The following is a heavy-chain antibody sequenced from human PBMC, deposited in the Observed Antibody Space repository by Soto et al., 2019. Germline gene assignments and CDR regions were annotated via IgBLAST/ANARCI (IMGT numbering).Heavy chain of an antibody. D-gene: IGHD3-10*01. CDR2: ISYDGSNK. V-gene: IGHV3-30-3*01. CDR1: GFTFSSYA. J-gene: IGHJ5*02. CDR3: SRDRGGFNWFDP. Sequence: QVQLVESGGGVVQPGRSLRLSCAASGFTFSSYAMHWVRQAPGKGLEWVAVISYDGSNKYYADSVKGRFTISRDNSKNTLYLQMKSLRAEDTAVYYCSRDRGGFNWFDPWGQGTLVTVSS.